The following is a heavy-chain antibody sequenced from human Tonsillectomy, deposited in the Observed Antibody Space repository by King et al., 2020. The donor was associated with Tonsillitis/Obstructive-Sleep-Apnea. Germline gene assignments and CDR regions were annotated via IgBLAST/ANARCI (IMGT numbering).Heavy chain of an antibody. D-gene: IGHD4-23*01. CDR3: TTGPVVTPEDY. CDR1: GFTFSKAW. J-gene: IGHJ4*02. Sequence: VQLVESGGGLIKPGGSLRLSCAASGFTFSKAWMSWVRQAPGKGLEWVGRFKSKTDGGTTDYAAPVKGRFTISRDDSKNTLYLQMNSLKTEDTAVYYCTTGPVVTPEDYWGQGNMVTVSS. V-gene: IGHV3-15*01. CDR2: FKSKTDGGTT.